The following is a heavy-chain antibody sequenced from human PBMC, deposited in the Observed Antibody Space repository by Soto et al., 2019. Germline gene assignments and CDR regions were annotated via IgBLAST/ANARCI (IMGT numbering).Heavy chain of an antibody. CDR2: IYYSVST. J-gene: IGHJ6*02. Sequence: SETLSLTCTVSGGSISSSSYYCGWIRQPPGKGLEWIGSIYYSVSTYYNPSLKSRVTISVDPSKNQFSLKLSSVTAADTAVYYWARKILSVGNYYYHCYLMDIWGPGTSVTVSS. CDR3: ARKILSVGNYYYHCYLMDI. CDR1: GGSISSSSYY. D-gene: IGHD2-15*01. V-gene: IGHV4-39*01.